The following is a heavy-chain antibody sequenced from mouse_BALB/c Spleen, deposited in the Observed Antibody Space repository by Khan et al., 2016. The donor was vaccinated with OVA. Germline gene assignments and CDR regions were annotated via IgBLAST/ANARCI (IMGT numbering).Heavy chain of an antibody. CDR2: ISSGGDYT. Sequence: EVQVVESGGDLVKPGGSLKLSCAASGFTFSSYSMSWVRQTPDKRLEWVASISSGGDYTYYPDSVKGQFTISRDNAKNTQDLQISDLRCKDTSRYNYADHLSWSFAYWGQGTMVTVSA. V-gene: IGHV5-6*01. J-gene: IGHJ3*01. CDR1: GFTFSSYS. CDR3: ADHLSWSFAY.